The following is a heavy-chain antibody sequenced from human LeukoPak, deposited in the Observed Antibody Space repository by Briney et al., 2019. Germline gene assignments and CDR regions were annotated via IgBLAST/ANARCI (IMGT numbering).Heavy chain of an antibody. CDR1: GGSISSSSNY. V-gene: IGHV4-39*01. Sequence: KPSETLSLTCTVSGGSISSSSNYWDWLRQPPGKGLEWIGSISYSGTTYYNPSLKSRVTISVDTSKNQFSLKLSSVTAADTAVYYCARLYCSGGSCYRLGYYFDYWGQGTLVTVSS. CDR3: ARLYCSGGSCYRLGYYFDY. J-gene: IGHJ4*02. D-gene: IGHD2-15*01. CDR2: ISYSGTT.